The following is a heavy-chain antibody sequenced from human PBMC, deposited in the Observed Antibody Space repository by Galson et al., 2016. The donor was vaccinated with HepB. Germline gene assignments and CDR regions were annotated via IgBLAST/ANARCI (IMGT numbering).Heavy chain of an antibody. Sequence: SLRLSCAASGFSFSNYHMNWIRQAPGKGLERVSYISTSGDSMLYADSVRGRFTISRDNVKKSLYLQMTNLRAEDTAVYYCARDLPDDSVEYFDVFDLWGQGTMVTVSS. CDR2: ISTSGDSM. D-gene: IGHD4-17*01. CDR3: ARDLPDDSVEYFDVFDL. CDR1: GFSFSNYH. V-gene: IGHV3-11*01. J-gene: IGHJ3*01.